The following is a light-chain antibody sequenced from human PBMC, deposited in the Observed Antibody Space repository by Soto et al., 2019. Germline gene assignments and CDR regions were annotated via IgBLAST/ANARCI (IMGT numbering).Light chain of an antibody. J-gene: IGKJ2*01. Sequence: EIVLTQSPGTLSLSPGERATRACRASQSVSSSYLAWYQQKPGQAPRLLIYGASSRATGIPDRFSGSGSGTDFTLTISSLEPEDFAVYYCQQYGSSPMYTFGQGTKLEIK. V-gene: IGKV3-20*01. CDR1: QSVSSSY. CDR2: GAS. CDR3: QQYGSSPMYT.